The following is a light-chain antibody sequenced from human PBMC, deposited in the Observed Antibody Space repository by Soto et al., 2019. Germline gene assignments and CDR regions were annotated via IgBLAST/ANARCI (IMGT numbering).Light chain of an antibody. CDR1: QSISSY. V-gene: IGKV1-39*01. CDR3: QQADTFPIT. CDR2: DAS. J-gene: IGKJ5*01. Sequence: DIQITQSPSSLSASVVDRVTITCPASQSISSYLNWYQQKPGKAPNLLIYDASALESGVPSRFSGSGSGTEFTLTIGSLQPDDFAIYYCQQADTFPITCGQGTRREIK.